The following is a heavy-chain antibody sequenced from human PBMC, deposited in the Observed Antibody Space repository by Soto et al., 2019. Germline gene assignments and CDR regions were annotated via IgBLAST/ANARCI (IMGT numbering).Heavy chain of an antibody. J-gene: IGHJ4*02. D-gene: IGHD1-26*01. CDR2: IYSGGGT. Sequence: EVPLVESGGMVVQPGGSLRLSCAASGFSVSRNYMSWVRQAPGTGLEWVSVIYSGGGTGYAHSVKGRYSISRDSSKNTLSLQMNSMRAEDTAVYYCARHDGSYGMSGDYWGQGTLVTVSS. CDR3: ARHDGSYGMSGDY. CDR1: GFSVSRNY. V-gene: IGHV3-66*04.